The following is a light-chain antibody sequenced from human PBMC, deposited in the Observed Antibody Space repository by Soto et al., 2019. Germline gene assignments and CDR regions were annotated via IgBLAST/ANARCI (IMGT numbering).Light chain of an antibody. CDR2: GAS. Sequence: EIVLTQFPVTLSVSPGEGATLSCRASQSVSSNLAWYQQKPGQAPRLLIYGASTRATGIPARFSGSGSGTEFTLTISSLQSEDFAVYYCQQYNNWPPITFGQGTKVDIK. V-gene: IGKV3-15*01. CDR1: QSVSSN. CDR3: QQYNNWPPIT. J-gene: IGKJ1*01.